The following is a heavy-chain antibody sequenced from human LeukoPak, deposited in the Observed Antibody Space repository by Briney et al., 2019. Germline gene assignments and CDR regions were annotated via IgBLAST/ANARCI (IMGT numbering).Heavy chain of an antibody. CDR3: ARDGRNAFDI. CDR2: ISYDGSNK. Sequence: GGSLRLSCAASGFTFSSYAMHWVRQAPGKGLEWVAVISYDGSNKYYADSVKGRFTISRDNAKNSLYLQMNSLRAEDTALYYCARDGRNAFDIWGQGTMVTVSS. J-gene: IGHJ3*02. CDR1: GFTFSSYA. V-gene: IGHV3-30*04.